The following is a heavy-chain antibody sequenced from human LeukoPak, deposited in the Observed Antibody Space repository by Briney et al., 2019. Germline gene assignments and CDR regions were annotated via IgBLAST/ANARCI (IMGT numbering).Heavy chain of an antibody. CDR2: IYYSGST. J-gene: IGHJ4*02. V-gene: IGHV4-34*01. D-gene: IGHD1-1*01. Sequence: SETLSLTCAVYGGSFSGYYWSWIRQPPGKGLEWIGSIYYSGSTYYNPSLKSRVTISVDTSKNQFSLKLSSVTAADTAVYYCARPTRKRDYWGQGTLVTVSS. CDR3: ARPTRKRDY. CDR1: GGSFSGYY.